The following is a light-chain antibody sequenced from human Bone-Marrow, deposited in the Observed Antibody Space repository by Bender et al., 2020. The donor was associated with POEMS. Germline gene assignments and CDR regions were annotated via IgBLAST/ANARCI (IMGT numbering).Light chain of an antibody. J-gene: IGLJ2*01. V-gene: IGLV2-11*01. CDR1: RSDVGGYNY. CDR3: CSYAGTYGVV. CDR2: DVS. Sequence: QSALTQPASVSGSPGQSVTISCTGTRSDVGGYNYVSWYQQYPGKAPKLLIYDVSKRPSGVSDRLSGSRSGNTASLTISGLQAEDEGDYYCCSYAGTYGVVFGGGTKLTVL.